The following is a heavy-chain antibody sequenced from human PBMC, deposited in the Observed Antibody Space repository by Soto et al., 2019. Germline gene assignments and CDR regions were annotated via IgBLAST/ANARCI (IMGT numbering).Heavy chain of an antibody. V-gene: IGHV3-9*01. CDR3: VKDITSRNYVADY. J-gene: IGHJ4*02. Sequence: GGSLRLSCAASGFNFDDYAMHWVRQAPGKGLEWVTGISWNGGSVDYADSVKGRFTISRDNAKNSLYLQMNSLRAEDTALYSCVKDITSRNYVADYWGQGTLVTVSS. CDR1: GFNFDDYA. D-gene: IGHD3-10*02. CDR2: ISWNGGSV.